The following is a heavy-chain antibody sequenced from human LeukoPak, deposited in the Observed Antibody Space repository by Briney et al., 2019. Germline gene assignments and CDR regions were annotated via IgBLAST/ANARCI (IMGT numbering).Heavy chain of an antibody. D-gene: IGHD2-21*02. CDR2: INPSGGNT. V-gene: IGHV1-46*01. CDR3: ARGLVVVTAVPLWGPHNWFDT. Sequence: ASVKVSCKASGYTFTGYYMHWVRQAPGQGLEWMGIINPSGGNTTYAQKFQGRVTMTGDMSTSTVYMELSSLRSEDTALYYCARGLVVVTAVPLWGPHNWFDTWGQGTLVTVSS. J-gene: IGHJ5*02. CDR1: GYTFTGYY.